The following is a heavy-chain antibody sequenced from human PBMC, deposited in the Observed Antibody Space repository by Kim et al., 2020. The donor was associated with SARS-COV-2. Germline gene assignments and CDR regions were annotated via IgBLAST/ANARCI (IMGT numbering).Heavy chain of an antibody. CDR3: ARRRLGLLWFGELDY. CDR1: GGSFSGYY. D-gene: IGHD3-10*01. CDR2: IYHSGST. Sequence: SETLSLTCAVYGGSFSGYYWSWIRQPPGKGLEWIGEIYHSGSTYYNPSLKSRVTISVDTSKNQFSLKLSSVTAADTAVYYCARRRLGLLWFGELDYWGQGTLVTVSS. J-gene: IGHJ4*02. V-gene: IGHV4-34*01.